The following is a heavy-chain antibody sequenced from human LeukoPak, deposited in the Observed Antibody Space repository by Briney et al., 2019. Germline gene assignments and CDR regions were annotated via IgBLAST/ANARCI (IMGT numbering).Heavy chain of an antibody. J-gene: IGHJ4*02. CDR3: AKLTSGSGSSALFDY. CDR1: GFTFSSYA. V-gene: IGHV3-23*01. CDR2: ISGSGGST. D-gene: IGHD3-10*01. Sequence: GGSLRLSCAASGFTFSSYAMSWVRQAPGKGLEWVSAISGSGGSTYHADSVKGRFTISRDNSKNTLYLQMNSLRAEDTAVYYCAKLTSGSGSSALFDYWGQGTLVTVSS.